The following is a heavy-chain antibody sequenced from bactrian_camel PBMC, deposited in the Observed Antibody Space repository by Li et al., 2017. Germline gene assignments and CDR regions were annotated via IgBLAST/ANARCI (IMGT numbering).Heavy chain of an antibody. CDR1: GFSASC. CDR2: IYTGGTST. CDR3: AADFIGLNSQFGGRWFEPLGFAY. V-gene: IGHV3S54*01. J-gene: IGHJ6*01. Sequence: VQLVESGGGSVQAGGSLRLSCAASGFSASCMGWFRQAPGKEREGVAFIYTGGTSTYYADSVRGRFTISKDNLKNTLSLQMNNLKPDDAAMYYCAADFIGLNSQFGGRWFEPLGFAYWGQGTQVTVS. D-gene: IGHD2*01.